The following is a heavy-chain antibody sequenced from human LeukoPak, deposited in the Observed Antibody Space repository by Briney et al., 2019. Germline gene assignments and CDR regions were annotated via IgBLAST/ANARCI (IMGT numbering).Heavy chain of an antibody. J-gene: IGHJ3*02. CDR3: ARGDYYYDSSGFAFDI. V-gene: IGHV4-30-2*01. Sequence: SETLSLTCAVSGGSISSGGYSWSWIRQPPGKGLEWIGYIYHSGSTYYNPSLKSQVTISVDRSKNQFSLKLSSVTAADTAVYYCARGDYYYDSSGFAFDIWGQGTMVTVSS. D-gene: IGHD3-22*01. CDR1: GGSISSGGYS. CDR2: IYHSGST.